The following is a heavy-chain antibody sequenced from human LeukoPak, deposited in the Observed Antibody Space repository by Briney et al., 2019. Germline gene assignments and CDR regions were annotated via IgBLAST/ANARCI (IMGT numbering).Heavy chain of an antibody. CDR2: IYYSGNV. Sequence: PSETLSLTCTVSGGSISSYYWSWIRQPPGKGLEWIGYIYYSGNVDYNPSLKSRITISLDTSKNQFSLRLSSVTAADTAMYYCARDWYYGDVWGSYRRGVLDIWGPGTLVTVSS. CDR1: GGSISSYY. CDR3: ARDWYYGDVWGSYRRGVLDI. J-gene: IGHJ3*02. D-gene: IGHD3-16*02. V-gene: IGHV4-59*01.